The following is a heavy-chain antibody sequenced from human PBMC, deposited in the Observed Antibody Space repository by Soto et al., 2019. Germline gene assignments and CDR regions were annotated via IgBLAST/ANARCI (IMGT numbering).Heavy chain of an antibody. CDR1: GFTFKNYD. CDR3: AKNRQFRSYYESAGHYDN. D-gene: IGHD3-10*01. J-gene: IGHJ4*02. Sequence: ESGGGLVQPGGSLRLSCVASGFTFKNYDMRWIRQAPGKGLEWVSGMSGSGGVTYYADSVKGRFTISRDNSKNTLYLQMNRLRAEDTAIYYCAKNRQFRSYYESAGHYDNWGQGTLVTVSS. CDR2: MSGSGGVT. V-gene: IGHV3-23*01.